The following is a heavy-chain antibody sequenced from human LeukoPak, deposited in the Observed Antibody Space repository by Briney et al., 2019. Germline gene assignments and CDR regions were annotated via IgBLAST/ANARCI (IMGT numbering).Heavy chain of an antibody. CDR1: GFTFNNAW. V-gene: IGHV3-15*01. J-gene: IGHJ4*02. CDR3: TFHPWGGASDSALFDY. D-gene: IGHD3-16*01. Sequence: PGGSLRLSCGTSGFTFNNAWMSWVRQAPGKGLEWVGRIKRKSDGGTTDYAAPVKGRFTISRDDSKNTLYLQMNSLKTEDTAVYYCTFHPWGGASDSALFDYWGQGTLVTVSS. CDR2: IKRKSDGGTT.